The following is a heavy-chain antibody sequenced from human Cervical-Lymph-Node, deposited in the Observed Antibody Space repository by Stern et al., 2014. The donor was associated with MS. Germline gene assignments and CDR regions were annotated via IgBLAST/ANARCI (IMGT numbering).Heavy chain of an antibody. CDR1: GFIFTNYY. D-gene: IGHD3-3*01. Sequence: QVQLVQSGTEVKKPGASMKVSCKTSGFIFTNYYIHWVRQAPGQGLEWMGIINPRGVSTYYAQKFQGRLTVTRDTSTNSVYMQLSSLRSDDTAVYYCARYYDGYDGGLDYWGQGALVIVSS. CDR3: ARYYDGYDGGLDY. V-gene: IGHV1-46*03. CDR2: INPRGVST. J-gene: IGHJ4*02.